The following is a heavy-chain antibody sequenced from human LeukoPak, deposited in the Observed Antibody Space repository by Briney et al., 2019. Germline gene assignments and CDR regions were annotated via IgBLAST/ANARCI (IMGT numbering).Heavy chain of an antibody. V-gene: IGHV4-61*05. Sequence: SSETLSLTCTVSGGSISSNSYYWGWIRQPPGKGLEWIGYIYYSGSTNYNPSLKSRVTISVDTSKNQFSLKLSSVTAADTAVYYCARGGMAAVFDYWGQGTLVTVSS. CDR1: GGSISSNSYY. CDR2: IYYSGST. CDR3: ARGGMAAVFDY. J-gene: IGHJ4*02. D-gene: IGHD3-16*01.